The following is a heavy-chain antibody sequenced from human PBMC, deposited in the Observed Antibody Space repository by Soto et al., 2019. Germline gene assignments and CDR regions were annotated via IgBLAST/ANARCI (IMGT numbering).Heavy chain of an antibody. J-gene: IGHJ5*02. CDR2: INHSGST. V-gene: IGHV4-34*01. CDR1: GGSFSGYY. D-gene: IGHD6-13*01. CDR3: ARGRKSRSVAAAGQTPFLNRFDP. Sequence: QVQLQQWGAGLLKPSETLSLTCAVYGGSFSGYYWSWIRQPPGKGLEWIGEINHSGSTNYNPSLKRRVTLSVDTSKNQFSLKLSSVTAADTAVYYCARGRKSRSVAAAGQTPFLNRFDPWGQGTLVTVSS.